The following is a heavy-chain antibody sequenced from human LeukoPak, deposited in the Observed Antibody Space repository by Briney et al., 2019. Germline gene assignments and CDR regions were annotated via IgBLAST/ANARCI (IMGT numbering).Heavy chain of an antibody. CDR3: ARDRYSSAWYEE. CDR2: INSGGSST. Sequence: GGSLRLSCTASAFTFSSYWMHWVRQAPGKGLVWVSHINSGGSSTSYADSVKGRFTISRDNAKNTLYLQMNSLRAEDTAVYYCARDRYSSAWYEEWGQGTLVTVSS. CDR1: AFTFSSYW. D-gene: IGHD6-19*01. V-gene: IGHV3-74*01. J-gene: IGHJ4*02.